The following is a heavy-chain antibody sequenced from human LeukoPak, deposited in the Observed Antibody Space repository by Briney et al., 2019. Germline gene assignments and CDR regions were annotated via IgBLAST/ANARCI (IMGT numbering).Heavy chain of an antibody. J-gene: IGHJ5*02. D-gene: IGHD3-10*01. CDR2: IYHSGST. V-gene: IGHV4-38-2*02. CDR1: GYSISSDYY. CDR3: ARGLGPVNWFDP. Sequence: SETLSLTCTVSGYSISSDYYWAWIRQPPGKGLEWIGSIYHSGSTFYNPSLKSRVTISVDTSKNQFSLKLSSVTAADTAMFYCARGLGPVNWFDPWGQGTLVTVSS.